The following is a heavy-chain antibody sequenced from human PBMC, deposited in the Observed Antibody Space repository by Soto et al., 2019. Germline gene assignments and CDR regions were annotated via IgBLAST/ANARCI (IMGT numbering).Heavy chain of an antibody. J-gene: IGHJ4*02. CDR2: AYHSGST. CDR1: GGFTSTNNW. Sequence: PSETLSLTCAVSGGFTSTNNWWSWVHQPPGKGLEWIGDAYHSGSTEYNPSLKSRVSISVDKSKNQISLKLTSATAADTAVYYCARSPPSSYYGGSGTFDYWGQGTLVTVSS. D-gene: IGHD3-10*01. CDR3: ARSPPSSYYGGSGTFDY. V-gene: IGHV4-4*02.